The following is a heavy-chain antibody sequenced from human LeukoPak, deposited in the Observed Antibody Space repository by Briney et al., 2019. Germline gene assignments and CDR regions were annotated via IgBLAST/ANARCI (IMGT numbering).Heavy chain of an antibody. CDR2: IRYDGSNK. CDR1: GFTFSTYG. V-gene: IGHV3-30*02. Sequence: GRSLRLSCAASGFTFSTYGMHWVRQAPGKGLEWVAFIRYDGSNKYYADSVKGRFTISRDNSKNTLYLQMNSLRAEDTAVYYCAKDFGPGSDYSDVGYWGQGALVTVSS. D-gene: IGHD3-10*01. J-gene: IGHJ4*02. CDR3: AKDFGPGSDYSDVGY.